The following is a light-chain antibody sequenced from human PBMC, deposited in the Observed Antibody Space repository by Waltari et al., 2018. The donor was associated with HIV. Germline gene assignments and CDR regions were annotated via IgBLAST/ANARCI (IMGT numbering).Light chain of an antibody. CDR2: YAS. J-gene: IGKJ1*01. Sequence: EIVLTQSPDFQSVTTKEKVTITCRASQSIGSSLHWYQQKPGQSPKLLIKYASQTFSGVPSRFSGSKSGTEFTLTISSLEPGDAATYFCHQSSGLPRTFGQGTKVEI. CDR3: HQSSGLPRT. V-gene: IGKV6-21*01. CDR1: QSIGSS.